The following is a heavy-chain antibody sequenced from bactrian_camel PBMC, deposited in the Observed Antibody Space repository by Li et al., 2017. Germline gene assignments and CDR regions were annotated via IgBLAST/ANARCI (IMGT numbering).Heavy chain of an antibody. Sequence: VQLVESGGGLVQPGGSLRLSCAASGFTFRNYYMSWVRQAPGKGLGWVSSIGNHGSNSYYAGSVKGRFTISRDNARNTVYLQMNRLKSEDTARYYCATDYILGGPEADFGYWGQGTQVTV. V-gene: IGHV3-2*01. CDR2: IGNHGSNS. CDR3: ATDYILGGPEADFGY. D-gene: IGHD2*01. CDR1: GFTFRNYY. J-gene: IGHJ6*01.